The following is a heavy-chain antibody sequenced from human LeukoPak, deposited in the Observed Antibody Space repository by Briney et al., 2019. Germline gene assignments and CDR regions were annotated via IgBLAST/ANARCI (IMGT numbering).Heavy chain of an antibody. V-gene: IGHV4-38-2*02. CDR1: GYSIGSGYF. CDR3: ARVCDY. Sequence: PSETLSLTCTVSGYSIGSGYFWGWIRQPPGKGLEWIGTFFHSGGITHYNPSLKSRVTISVDTSKNQFSLKLSSVTAADTAVYYCARVCDYWGQGTLVTVSS. CDR2: FFHSGGIT. J-gene: IGHJ4*02.